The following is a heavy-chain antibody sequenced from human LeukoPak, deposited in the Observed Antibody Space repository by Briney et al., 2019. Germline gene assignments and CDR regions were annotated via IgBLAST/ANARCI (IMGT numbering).Heavy chain of an antibody. Sequence: QPGGSLRLSCAASGFTFSSYAMSWVRQAPGKWLEWVSLISGSGGNTYYADSVKGRFTISRDNSKNTLSLQMNSLRAEDTAVYYCAKDVRVGGGGMDVWGQGTPVTVSS. CDR3: AKDVRVGGGGMDV. V-gene: IGHV3-23*01. CDR2: ISGSGGNT. J-gene: IGHJ6*02. CDR1: GFTFSSYA. D-gene: IGHD1-26*01.